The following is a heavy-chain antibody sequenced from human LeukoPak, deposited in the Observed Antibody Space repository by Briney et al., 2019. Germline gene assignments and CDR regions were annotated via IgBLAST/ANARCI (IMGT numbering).Heavy chain of an antibody. CDR3: ARHHDYGDYVSYYYGMDV. V-gene: IGHV1-18*01. CDR1: GYTFSSYG. CDR2: ISAYNGNT. D-gene: IGHD4-17*01. J-gene: IGHJ6*02. Sequence: GASVKVSCKASGYTFSSYGISWVRQAPGQGLEWMGWISAYNGNTNYAQKVQGRVTMTTDTTTSTAYMELRNLRSDDTAVYYCARHHDYGDYVSYYYGMDVWGQGTTVTV.